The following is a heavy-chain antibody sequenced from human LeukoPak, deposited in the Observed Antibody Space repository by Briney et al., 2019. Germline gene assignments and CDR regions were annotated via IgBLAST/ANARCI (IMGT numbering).Heavy chain of an antibody. J-gene: IGHJ4*02. D-gene: IGHD3-3*01. CDR1: GFTFSSYA. V-gene: IGHV3-23*01. CDR2: ISGSGGST. Sequence: GGSLRLSCAASGFTFSSYAMSWVRQAPGKGLEWVSAISGSGGSTYYAASVKGRFTISRDNSKNTLYLQMNSLRAEDTAVYYCATGSVGVVIIPFDYWGQGTLVTVSS. CDR3: ATGSVGVVIIPFDY.